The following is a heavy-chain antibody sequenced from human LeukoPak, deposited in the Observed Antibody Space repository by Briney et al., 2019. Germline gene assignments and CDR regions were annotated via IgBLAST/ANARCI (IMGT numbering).Heavy chain of an antibody. Sequence: ASVKVSCKASGYTFTGYYMHWVRQAPGQGLEWMGWINPNSGGTNYAQKFQGRVTMTRDTSISTAYMELSRLRSDDTAVYYCARAGYCSSTSCYFDYWGQGTLVTVSS. D-gene: IGHD2-2*03. CDR3: ARAGYCSSTSCYFDY. J-gene: IGHJ4*02. V-gene: IGHV1-2*02. CDR1: GYTFTGYY. CDR2: INPNSGGT.